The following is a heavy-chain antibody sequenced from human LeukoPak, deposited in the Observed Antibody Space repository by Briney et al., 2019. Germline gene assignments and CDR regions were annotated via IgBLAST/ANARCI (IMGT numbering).Heavy chain of an antibody. Sequence: SETLSLTCTVSGGSISSSSFYWSWIRQPPGKGLEWIGEINHSGSTNYNPSLKSRVTISVDTSKNQFSLKLSSVTAADTAVYYCARGRRAVDIVATRERKYYFDYWGQGTLVTVSS. CDR1: GGSISSSSFY. CDR2: INHSGST. D-gene: IGHD5-12*01. J-gene: IGHJ4*02. CDR3: ARGRRAVDIVATRERKYYFDY. V-gene: IGHV4-39*07.